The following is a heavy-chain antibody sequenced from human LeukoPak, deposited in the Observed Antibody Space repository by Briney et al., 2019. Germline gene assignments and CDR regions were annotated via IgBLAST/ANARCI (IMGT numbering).Heavy chain of an antibody. CDR2: IKQDGSEK. CDR1: GFTFSSYW. Sequence: GGSLRLSCAASGFTFSSYWMSWVRQAPGKGLEWVANIKQDGSEKYYVDSVKGRLTISRDNAKNSLYLQMNSLRAEDTAVYYCARWGSLWYYYDSSGYYTLDYWGQGTLVTVSS. V-gene: IGHV3-7*01. D-gene: IGHD3-22*01. CDR3: ARWGSLWYYYDSSGYYTLDY. J-gene: IGHJ4*02.